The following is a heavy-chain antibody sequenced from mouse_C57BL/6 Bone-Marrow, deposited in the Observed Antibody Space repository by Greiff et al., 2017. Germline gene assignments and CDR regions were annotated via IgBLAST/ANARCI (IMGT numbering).Heavy chain of an antibody. J-gene: IGHJ4*01. CDR1: GFNIKDDY. CDR2: IDPENGDT. V-gene: IGHV14-4*01. CDR3: TNYYARDD. Sequence: VQLQQSGAELVRPGASVKLSCTASGFNIKDDYMHWVKQRPEQGLEWIGWIDPENGDTEYASKFQGKATITADTSSNTAYLQLSSLTSEDTAVYYCTNYYARDDWGQGTSVTGSS.